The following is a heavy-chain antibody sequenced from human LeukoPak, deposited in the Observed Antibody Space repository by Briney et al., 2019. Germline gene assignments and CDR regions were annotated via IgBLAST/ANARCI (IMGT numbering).Heavy chain of an antibody. V-gene: IGHV4-34*01. CDR2: INHSGST. CDR3: ARATRAGYSSGWNYFDY. CDR1: GGSFSGYY. J-gene: IGHJ4*02. Sequence: SETLSLTCAVYGGSFSGYYWSWIRQPPGKGLEWIGEINHSGSTNYNPSLKSRVTISVDTSKNQFSLKLSSVTAADTAVYYCARATRAGYSSGWNYFDYWGQGTLVTVSS. D-gene: IGHD6-19*01.